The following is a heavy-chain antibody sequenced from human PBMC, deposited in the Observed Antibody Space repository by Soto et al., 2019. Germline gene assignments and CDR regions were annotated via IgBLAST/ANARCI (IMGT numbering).Heavy chain of an antibody. CDR3: ARAGSGSSSTRFDY. CDR1: GFTFSSYG. D-gene: IGHD3-10*01. V-gene: IGHV3-30*03. CDR2: ISYDGSNK. J-gene: IGHJ4*02. Sequence: VGSLRLSCAASGFTFSSYGMHWVRQARGKGLEWVAVISYDGSNKYYADSVKGRFTISRDNSKNTLYLQMNSLRAEDTAVYYCARAGSGSSSTRFDYWGQGTLVTVSS.